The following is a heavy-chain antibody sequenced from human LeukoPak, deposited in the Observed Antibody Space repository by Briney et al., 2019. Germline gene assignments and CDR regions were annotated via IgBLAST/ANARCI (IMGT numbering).Heavy chain of an antibody. Sequence: SETLSLTCTVSGGSISSGSYYWTWIRQPAGKGLEWIGRIYTSGSTNYNPSLKSRVTISVDTSKNQFSLKLSSVTAADTAVYCVRSPDTAMVDYWGQGTLVTVSS. J-gene: IGHJ4*02. CDR1: GGSISSGSYY. CDR3: RSPDTAMVDY. CDR2: IYTSGST. D-gene: IGHD5-18*01. V-gene: IGHV4-61*02.